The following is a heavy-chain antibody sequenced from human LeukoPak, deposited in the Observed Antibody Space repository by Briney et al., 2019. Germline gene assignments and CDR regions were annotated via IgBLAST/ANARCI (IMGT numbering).Heavy chain of an antibody. D-gene: IGHD6-13*01. V-gene: IGHV4-59*08. J-gene: IGHJ4*02. CDR2: IHYSGIT. Sequence: SETLSLTCTVSGGSISSYYWSWIRQPPGKGLEWIGFIHYSGITNYNPSLKSRVTISVDTSKNQFSLKLSSVTAADTAVYYCARHSGVSAAGTPFDYWGQGTLVTVSS. CDR3: ARHSGVSAAGTPFDY. CDR1: GGSISSYY.